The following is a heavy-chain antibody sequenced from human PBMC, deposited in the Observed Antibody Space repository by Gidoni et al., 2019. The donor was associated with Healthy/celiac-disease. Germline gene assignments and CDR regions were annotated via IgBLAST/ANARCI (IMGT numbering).Heavy chain of an antibody. CDR3: ATHKDYYDSSGYFES. V-gene: IGHV4-59*01. J-gene: IGHJ4*02. Sequence: QVQLQESGPGLVKPSETLSLTCTVSGGSISSYYWSWIRQPPGKGLEWIGYIYYSGSTNYNPSLKSRVTISVDTSKNQFSLKLSSVTAADTAVYYCATHKDYYDSSGYFESWGQGTLVTVSS. CDR2: IYYSGST. D-gene: IGHD3-22*01. CDR1: GGSISSYY.